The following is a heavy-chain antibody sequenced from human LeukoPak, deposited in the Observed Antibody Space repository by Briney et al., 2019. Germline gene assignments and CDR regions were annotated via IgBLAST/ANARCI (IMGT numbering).Heavy chain of an antibody. CDR2: INHSGST. V-gene: IGHV4-34*01. D-gene: IGHD6-13*01. CDR1: GGSFSGYY. CDR3: ARRIHGSSHVDC. Sequence: SETLSLTCAVYGGSFSGYYWSWIRQPPGKGLEWIGEINHSGSTNYNPSLESRVTISVDASENKFSLKLNSVTAADTAVYYCARRIHGSSHVDCWGQGTLVTVSS. J-gene: IGHJ4*02.